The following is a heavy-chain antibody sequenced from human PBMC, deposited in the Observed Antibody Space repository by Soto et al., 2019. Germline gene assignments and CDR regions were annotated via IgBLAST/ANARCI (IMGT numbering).Heavy chain of an antibody. CDR3: ARAHAPDAFDI. CDR2: IYYSGST. CDR1: GGSISSYY. J-gene: IGHJ3*02. V-gene: IGHV4-59*01. Sequence: QVQLQESGPGLVKPSETLSLTCTVSGGSISSYYWSWIRQPPGKGLEWIGYIYYSGSTNYNPSLKSRVTISVDTSKNQFSLKLSSVTAADTAVYYCARAHAPDAFDIWGQGTMVTVSS.